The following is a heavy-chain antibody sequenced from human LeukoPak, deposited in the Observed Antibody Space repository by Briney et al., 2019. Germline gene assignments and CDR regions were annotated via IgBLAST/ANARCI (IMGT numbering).Heavy chain of an antibody. J-gene: IGHJ5*02. CDR1: GYTFTGYY. Sequence: ASVKVSCKPSGYTFTGYYMHWVRQAPGQGLEWMGWINPNSGGTNYAQKFQGRVTMTRDTSISTAYMELSRLRSDDTAVYYCARADCSSTSCLPASFDPWGQGTLVTVSS. CDR3: ARADCSSTSCLPASFDP. V-gene: IGHV1-2*02. CDR2: INPNSGGT. D-gene: IGHD2-2*01.